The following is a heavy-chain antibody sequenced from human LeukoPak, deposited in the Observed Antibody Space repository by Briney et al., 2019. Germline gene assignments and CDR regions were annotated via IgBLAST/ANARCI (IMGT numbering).Heavy chain of an antibody. J-gene: IGHJ4*02. V-gene: IGHV1-69*13. D-gene: IGHD3-10*01. CDR2: IIPIFGTA. CDR3: ARDVGDTMVRGVSPAPFDY. Sequence: SVKVSCKASGGTFSSYAISWVRQAPGQGLEWMGGIIPIFGTANYAQKSQGRVTITADESTSTAYMELSSLRSEDTAVYYCARDVGDTMVRGVSPAPFDYWGQGTLVTVSS. CDR1: GGTFSSYA.